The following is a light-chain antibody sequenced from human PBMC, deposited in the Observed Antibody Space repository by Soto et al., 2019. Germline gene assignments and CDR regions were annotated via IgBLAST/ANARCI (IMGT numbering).Light chain of an antibody. Sequence: QSVLTQPPSASETPGQRVTISCSGSNSNIGSNTVDWYQQLPGTAPKLLIYDNYQRPSGVPDRFSGSKSGTSASLAISGLQSEDEADYYCAAWHDSLNTWVFGGGTKVTVL. CDR3: AAWHDSLNTWV. CDR1: NSNIGSNT. J-gene: IGLJ3*02. CDR2: DNY. V-gene: IGLV1-44*01.